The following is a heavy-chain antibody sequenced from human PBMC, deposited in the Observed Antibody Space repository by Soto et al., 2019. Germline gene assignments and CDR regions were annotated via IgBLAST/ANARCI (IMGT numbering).Heavy chain of an antibody. CDR3: PRYYRGSGRYFVAY. Sequence: GGSLRLSCVASGFTFIGSFMGWIRQAPGKGPEWVANINQDGGVTYYVDSVEGRFTISRNNTKNSLYLQMNSLRGEDTAIYYCPRYYRGSGRYFVAYWGQGTLVTVSS. CDR1: GFTFIGSF. CDR2: INQDGGVT. V-gene: IGHV3-7*03. J-gene: IGHJ4*02. D-gene: IGHD6-19*01.